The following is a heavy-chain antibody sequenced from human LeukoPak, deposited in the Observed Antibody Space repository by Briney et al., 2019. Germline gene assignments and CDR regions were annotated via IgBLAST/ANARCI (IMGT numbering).Heavy chain of an antibody. D-gene: IGHD2-15*01. CDR3: ATGGACSGGSCYGYFDY. V-gene: IGHV3-48*03. CDR1: GFTFSNYE. Sequence: PGGSLRLSCAASGFTFSNYEMRWLRQAPGKGLEWVSYIGSRDSIIYYADYVKGRFTISRDNAKNSLYLQMNSLRAEDTAVYYCATGGACSGGSCYGYFDYWGQGTLVTVSS. J-gene: IGHJ4*02. CDR2: IGSRDSII.